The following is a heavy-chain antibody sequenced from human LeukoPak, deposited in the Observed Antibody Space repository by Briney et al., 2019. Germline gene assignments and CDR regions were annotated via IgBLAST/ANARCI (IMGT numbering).Heavy chain of an antibody. D-gene: IGHD3-3*01. CDR3: ARDYYDFWSGTPNWFDP. V-gene: IGHV4-34*01. CDR2: INHSGST. J-gene: IGHJ5*02. CDR1: GGSFSGYY. Sequence: SETLSLTCAVYGGSFSGYYWSWIRQPPGKGLEWIGEINHSGSTNYNPSLKSRVTISVGTSKNQFSLKLSSVTAADTAVYYCARDYYDFWSGTPNWFDPWSQGTLVTVSS.